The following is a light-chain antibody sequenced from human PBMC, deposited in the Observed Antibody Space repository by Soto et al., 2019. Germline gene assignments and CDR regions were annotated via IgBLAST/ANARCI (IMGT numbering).Light chain of an antibody. V-gene: IGLV3-21*04. J-gene: IGLJ3*02. Sequence: SYELTQPPSVSVAPGKTARITCGGNNIGSESVHWYQQKPGQAPVLVIYYDSARPSGIPERFSGSNSGNTATLSISRVEAGDEADYYCQVWDGSSDQQVFGGGTKVTVL. CDR1: NIGSES. CDR2: YDS. CDR3: QVWDGSSDQQV.